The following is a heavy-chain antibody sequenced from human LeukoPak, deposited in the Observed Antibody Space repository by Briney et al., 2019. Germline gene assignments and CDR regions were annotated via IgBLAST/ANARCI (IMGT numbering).Heavy chain of an antibody. J-gene: IGHJ6*02. Sequence: SVKVSCKASGGTFISYAISWVRQAPGQGLEWMGQIIPMLGTASYAQRFQGRVTLTADESTSTAYMELSSLRSEDTAVYYCARESLPYGGNSFGHYYGMDVWGQGTTVTVSS. V-gene: IGHV1-69*13. CDR3: ARESLPYGGNSFGHYYGMDV. CDR2: IIPMLGTA. CDR1: GGTFISYA. D-gene: IGHD4-23*01.